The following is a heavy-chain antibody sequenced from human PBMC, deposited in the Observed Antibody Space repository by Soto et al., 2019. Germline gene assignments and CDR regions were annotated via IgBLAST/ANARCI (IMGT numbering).Heavy chain of an antibody. CDR2: INPNSGGT. V-gene: IGHV1-2*04. CDR1: GYTFTGYY. Sequence: VASVKVSCKASGYTFTGYYMHWVRQAPGQGLEWMGWINPNSGGTNYAQKFQGWVTMTRDTSISTAYMELSRLRSDDTAVYYCARLNGSGSYWGAFDIWGQGTMVTVSS. D-gene: IGHD3-10*01. J-gene: IGHJ3*02. CDR3: ARLNGSGSYWGAFDI.